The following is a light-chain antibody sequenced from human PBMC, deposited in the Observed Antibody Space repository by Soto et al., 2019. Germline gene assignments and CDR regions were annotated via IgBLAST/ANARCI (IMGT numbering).Light chain of an antibody. CDR2: EVS. Sequence: QPVLTQPASVSGSPGQSFPISCTGTSSDDVSYNLLSWYQQQPGKAPKLMIYEVSKRPSGVSNRFSGSKSGNSASLTISGLLAEDEADYYCCSYAGSYNVFGTGTKVTVL. CDR3: CSYAGSYNV. CDR1: SSDDVSYNL. V-gene: IGLV2-23*02. J-gene: IGLJ1*01.